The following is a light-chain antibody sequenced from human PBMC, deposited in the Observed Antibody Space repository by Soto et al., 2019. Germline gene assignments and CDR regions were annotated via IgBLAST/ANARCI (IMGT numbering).Light chain of an antibody. CDR3: QQANSFPLT. J-gene: IGKJ4*01. Sequence: EIVLTQSPGTLSLSPGERATLSCRASQSVSSSYLAWYQQKPGQAPRLLIYGASSRATGIPDRFSGSGSGTDFTLTISSLQPEDIATYYCQQANSFPLTFGGGTKVDIK. CDR2: GAS. V-gene: IGKV3-20*01. CDR1: QSVSSSY.